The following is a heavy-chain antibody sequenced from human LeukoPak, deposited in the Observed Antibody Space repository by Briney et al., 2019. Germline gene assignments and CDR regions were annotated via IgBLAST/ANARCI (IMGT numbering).Heavy chain of an antibody. V-gene: IGHV3-23*01. CDR2: IGGSGGST. CDR3: AKDGSSTIFGVVIISHFDY. D-gene: IGHD3-3*01. Sequence: GGSLRLSCAASGFTFSSYAMSWVRQAPGKGLEWVSAIGGSGGSTYYADSVKGRFTISRDNSKNTLYLQMNSLRAEDTAVYYCAKDGSSTIFGVVIISHFDYWGQGTLVTVSS. J-gene: IGHJ4*02. CDR1: GFTFSSYA.